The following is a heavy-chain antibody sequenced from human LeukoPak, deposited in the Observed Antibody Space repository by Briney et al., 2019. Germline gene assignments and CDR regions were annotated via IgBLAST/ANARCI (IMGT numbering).Heavy chain of an antibody. CDR1: GYTFTSYD. J-gene: IGHJ4*02. CDR2: TSTYNGDT. V-gene: IGHV1-18*01. Sequence: ASVKVSCKASGYTFTSYDISWVRQAAGQGLEWLGWTSTYNGDTNYAQNLQGRVTMTTDTSTSTAYMELRSLKSDDTAVYYCARGTYFDYWGQGTLVTVSS. CDR3: ARGTYFDY.